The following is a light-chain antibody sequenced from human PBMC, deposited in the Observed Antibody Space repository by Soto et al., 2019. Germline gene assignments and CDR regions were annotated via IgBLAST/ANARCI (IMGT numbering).Light chain of an antibody. Sequence: ETMMTQSPDTLSVSLGERATLSCRASHSLRSSLAWYQQKPGQAPRLLIYDASTRATGIPARFSGSGSGTDFTLTISGLQSEGFAVYYCQQYNNWPQTFGQGTKVDIK. CDR3: QQYNNWPQT. CDR1: HSLRSS. V-gene: IGKV3-15*01. J-gene: IGKJ1*01. CDR2: DAS.